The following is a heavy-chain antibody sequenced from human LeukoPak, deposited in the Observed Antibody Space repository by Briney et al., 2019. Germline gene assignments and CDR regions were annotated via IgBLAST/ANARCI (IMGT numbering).Heavy chain of an antibody. V-gene: IGHV3-30*02. J-gene: IGHJ3*02. CDR1: GFTFSSYG. CDR3: ARDRGYYYDSSEAFDI. D-gene: IGHD3-22*01. CDR2: IQYDGSNE. Sequence: GGSLRLSCAASGFTFSSYGMHWVRQAPGKGLEWVAYIQYDGSNEQYADSVKGRFSISRDSSKNILYLQMNSLRAEDTTIYYCARDRGYYYDSSEAFDIWGQGTMVTVSS.